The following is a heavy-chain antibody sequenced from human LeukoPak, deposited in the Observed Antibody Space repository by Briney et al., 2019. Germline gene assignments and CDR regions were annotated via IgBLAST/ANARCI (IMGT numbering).Heavy chain of an antibody. J-gene: IGHJ4*02. Sequence: GGSLRLSCAASGFTFSDYYMSWICQAPRKGLEWDSYISSSGSTKYYADSVKGRLTISRDNAKNSLDLQMNSLRAEDTAVYYCARIGGYSYGLAYFDYWGQGTLVTVSS. D-gene: IGHD5-18*01. V-gene: IGHV3-11*01. CDR3: ARIGGYSYGLAYFDY. CDR1: GFTFSDYY. CDR2: ISSSGSTK.